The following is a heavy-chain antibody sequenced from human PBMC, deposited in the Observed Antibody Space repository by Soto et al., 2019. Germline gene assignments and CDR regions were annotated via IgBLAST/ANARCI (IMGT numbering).Heavy chain of an antibody. CDR2: IKSKPDGGTT. CDR1: GFTFSNAW. V-gene: IGHV3-15*07. CDR3: TTDDFWSADGMDV. D-gene: IGHD3-3*01. J-gene: IGHJ6*02. Sequence: EVQLVESGGGLVKPGGSLRLSCAASGFTFSNAWMNWVRQAPGKGLAWVGRIKSKPDGGTTDYAAPVKGRFTISRDDSTNTLYLQMNSLQTDDTAVYYFTTDDFWSADGMDVWGRWTTVTVSS.